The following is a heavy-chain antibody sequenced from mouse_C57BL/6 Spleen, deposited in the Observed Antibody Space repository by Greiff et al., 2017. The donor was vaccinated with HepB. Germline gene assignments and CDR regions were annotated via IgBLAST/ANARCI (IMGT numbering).Heavy chain of an antibody. Sequence: VQLQQSDAELVKPGASVKISCKVSGYTFTDHTIHWMKQRPEQGLEWIGYIYPRDGSTKYNEKFKGKAKLTADKSSSTSYMQLNSLTSEDSAVYFCASFITTVVAYYYAMDYWGQGTSVTVSS. CDR2: IYPRDGST. CDR3: ASFITTVVAYYYAMDY. D-gene: IGHD1-1*01. V-gene: IGHV1-78*01. J-gene: IGHJ4*01. CDR1: GYTFTDHT.